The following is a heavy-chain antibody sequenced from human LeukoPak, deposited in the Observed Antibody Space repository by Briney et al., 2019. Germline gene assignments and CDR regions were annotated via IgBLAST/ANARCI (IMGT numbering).Heavy chain of an antibody. J-gene: IGHJ4*02. CDR2: ISYDGSNK. D-gene: IGHD4-17*01. CDR3: AKDWWRTVTPYYFDY. V-gene: IGHV3-30*18. Sequence: PGRSLRLSCAASGFTFSSYGMHWVRQAPGKGLEWVAVISYDGSNKYYADSVKGRFTISRDNSKNTLYLQMNSLRAEDTAVYYCAKDWWRTVTPYYFDYWGQGTLVTVSS. CDR1: GFTFSSYG.